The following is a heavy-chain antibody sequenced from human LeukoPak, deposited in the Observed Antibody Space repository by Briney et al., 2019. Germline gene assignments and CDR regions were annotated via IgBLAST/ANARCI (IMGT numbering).Heavy chain of an antibody. J-gene: IGHJ4*02. CDR2: INHSGST. V-gene: IGHV4-34*01. D-gene: IGHD1-26*01. CDR1: GGSFSGYY. Sequence: SETLSLTCAVYGGSFSGYYWSWIRRPPGKGLEWIGEINHSGSTNYNPSLKSRVTISVDTSKNQFSLKLSSVTAADTAVYYCARGRRSAFDYWGQGTLVTVSS. CDR3: ARGRRSAFDY.